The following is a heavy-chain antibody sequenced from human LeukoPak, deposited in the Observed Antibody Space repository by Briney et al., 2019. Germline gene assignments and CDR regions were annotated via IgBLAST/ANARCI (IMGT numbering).Heavy chain of an antibody. Sequence: PGGSLRLSCAASGFTFSSYGMHWVRQAPAKGLEWVAFIRYDGSNKYYADSVKGRFTISRDNSKNTLYLQMNSLRAEDTAVYYCAKDGYSSSWYLYYFDYWGQGTLVTVSS. D-gene: IGHD6-13*01. CDR1: GFTFSSYG. CDR2: IRYDGSNK. V-gene: IGHV3-30*02. CDR3: AKDGYSSSWYLYYFDY. J-gene: IGHJ4*02.